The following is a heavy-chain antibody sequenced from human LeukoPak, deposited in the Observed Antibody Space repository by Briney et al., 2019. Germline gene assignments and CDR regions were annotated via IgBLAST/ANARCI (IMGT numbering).Heavy chain of an antibody. CDR3: ARGAHVLRFFEWLPNYYYYYMDV. CDR1: GYTFTSYD. CDR2: MNPNSGNT. J-gene: IGHJ6*03. D-gene: IGHD3-3*01. Sequence: ASVKVSCKASGYTFTSYDINWVRQATGQGLEWMGWMNPNSGNTGYAQKFQGRVTMTRNTSISTAYMELSSLRSEDTAVYYCARGAHVLRFFEWLPNYYYYYMDVWGKGTTVTVSS. V-gene: IGHV1-8*01.